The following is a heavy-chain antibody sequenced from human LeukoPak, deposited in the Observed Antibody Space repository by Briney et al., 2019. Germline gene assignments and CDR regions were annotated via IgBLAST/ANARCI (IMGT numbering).Heavy chain of an antibody. D-gene: IGHD3-16*02. CDR3: ARGIGLRLGELSLSPFDY. J-gene: IGHJ4*02. CDR1: GYTFTSYG. Sequence: ASVKVSCKASGYTFTSYGISWVRQAPGQGLEWMGWISAYNGNTNYAQKLQGRVTMTTDTSTSTAYMELRSLRSDDTAVYYCARGIGLRLGELSLSPFDYWGQGTLVTVSS. V-gene: IGHV1-18*01. CDR2: ISAYNGNT.